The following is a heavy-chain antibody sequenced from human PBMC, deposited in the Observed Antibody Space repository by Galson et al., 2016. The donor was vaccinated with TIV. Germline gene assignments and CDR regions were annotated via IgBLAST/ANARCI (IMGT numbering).Heavy chain of an antibody. J-gene: IGHJ5*02. CDR3: ARMLFDIVQAPAAAPTGYFDP. CDR2: INDGGSEK. CDR1: RFSFHTYW. V-gene: IGHV3-7*01. D-gene: IGHD2-2*01. Sequence: SLRLSCASSRFSFHTYWMSWLRQAPGKGLEWVASINDGGSEKDYVDSVKGRFTISRDNAQTSLYLQMDSLRAEDTAVYYCARMLFDIVQAPAAAPTGYFDPWGQGTLVTVSS.